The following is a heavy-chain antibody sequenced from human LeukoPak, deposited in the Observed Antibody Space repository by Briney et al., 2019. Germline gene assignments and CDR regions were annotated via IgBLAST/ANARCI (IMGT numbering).Heavy chain of an antibody. J-gene: IGHJ4*02. CDR3: AKWGDYDVLTGYYVSDY. CDR1: GFTFSNYA. D-gene: IGHD3-9*01. CDR2: ITGSGSGI. V-gene: IGHV3-23*01. Sequence: GASLRLSCAASGFTFSNYAMSWVRQAPGKGLERVSAITGSGSGIYYADSMKSRFTISRDNSKNTLYPQINSLRAEDTAVYYCAKWGDYDVLTGYYVSDYWGQGTLVTVSS.